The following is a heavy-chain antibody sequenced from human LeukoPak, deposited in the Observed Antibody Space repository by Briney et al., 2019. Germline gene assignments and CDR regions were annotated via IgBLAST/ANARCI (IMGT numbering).Heavy chain of an antibody. D-gene: IGHD3-16*01. J-gene: IGHJ4*02. CDR3: ASILGGGYFDY. CDR2: IYYSGST. CDR1: GGSISSYY. V-gene: IGHV4-59*01. Sequence: PSETLSLTCTVSGGSISSYYWSWIRQPPGKGLEWIGYIYYSGSTNYNPSLKSRVTISVDTSKNQFSLKLSSVTAADTAVYYCASILGGGYFDYWGQGTLVTVSS.